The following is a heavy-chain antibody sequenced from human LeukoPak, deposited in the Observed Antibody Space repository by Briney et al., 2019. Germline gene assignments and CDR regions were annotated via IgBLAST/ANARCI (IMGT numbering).Heavy chain of an antibody. Sequence: VGSLRLSRAASGVTFSGAAMHWVRQASGQGREWVGRMRSQAKRYATAYAASLKGRLTISRDDSKNTAYLQMNSLKTEHTAVYYCTSHAYGDYPFDCWGQGTLVTVSS. J-gene: IGHJ4*02. D-gene: IGHD4-17*01. CDR3: TSHAYGDYPFDC. CDR1: GVTFSGAA. CDR2: MRSQAKRYAT. V-gene: IGHV3-73*01.